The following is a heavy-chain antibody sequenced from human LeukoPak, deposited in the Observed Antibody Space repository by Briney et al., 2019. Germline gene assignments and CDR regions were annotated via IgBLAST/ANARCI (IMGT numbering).Heavy chain of an antibody. CDR1: GFTFSSYE. Sequence: PGGSLRLSCAASGFTFSSYEMNWVRQAPGKGLEWVSYISSGGSTIYYADSVRGRFTISRDNAKNPLYLQMNSLRAEDTAVYYCARDNYYGSSGDYYYYYYGMDFWGQGTMVTVSS. V-gene: IGHV3-48*03. J-gene: IGHJ6*02. D-gene: IGHD3-22*01. CDR2: ISSGGSTI. CDR3: ARDNYYGSSGDYYYYYYGMDF.